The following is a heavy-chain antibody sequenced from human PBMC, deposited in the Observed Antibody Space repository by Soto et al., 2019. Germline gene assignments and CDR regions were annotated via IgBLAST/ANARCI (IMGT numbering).Heavy chain of an antibody. CDR1: GYTFTSYA. CDR2: INAGNGNT. J-gene: IGHJ5*02. Sequence: GASVKVSCKASGYTFTSYAMHWVRPAPGQRLEWMGWINAGNGNTKYSQKFQGRVTITRDTSASTAYMELSSLRSEDTAVYYCARAPRSGYYTGLNWFDPWGQGTLVTVSS. V-gene: IGHV1-3*01. D-gene: IGHD3-3*01. CDR3: ARAPRSGYYTGLNWFDP.